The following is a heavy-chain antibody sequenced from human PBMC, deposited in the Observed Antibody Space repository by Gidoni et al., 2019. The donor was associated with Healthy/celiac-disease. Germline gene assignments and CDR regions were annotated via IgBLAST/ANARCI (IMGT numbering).Heavy chain of an antibody. J-gene: IGHJ4*02. CDR1: GGSISSGCYY. CDR2: IYYSGST. CDR3: ARDMGSGREISY. V-gene: IGHV4-31*03. D-gene: IGHD3-10*01. Sequence: QVQLQESGPGLVKPSQTLSLPCTVSGGSISSGCYYWSWIRRHPGKGLEWIGYIYYSGSTYYNPSLKSRVTISVDTSKNQFSLKLSSVTAADTAVYYCARDMGSGREISYWGQGTLVTVSS.